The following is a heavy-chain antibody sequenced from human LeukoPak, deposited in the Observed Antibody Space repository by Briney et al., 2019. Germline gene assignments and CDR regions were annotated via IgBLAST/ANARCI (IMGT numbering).Heavy chain of an antibody. CDR1: GGSVSSRSYY. D-gene: IGHD6-19*01. CDR2: MYYSGST. V-gene: IGHV4-39*01. J-gene: IGHJ5*02. Sequence: SETQSLTCTVSGGSVSSRSYYWGWIRQPPGKGLEWIGSMYYSGSTYYNPSLKSRVTISDDTSKNQFSLKLSSVTAADTAVYYCARQPVRIAVAGRNWYDPWGQGTLVTVSS. CDR3: ARQPVRIAVAGRNWYDP.